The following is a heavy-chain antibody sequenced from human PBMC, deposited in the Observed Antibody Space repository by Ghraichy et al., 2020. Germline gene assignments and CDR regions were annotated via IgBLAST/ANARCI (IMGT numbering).Heavy chain of an antibody. Sequence: ASVKVSCKASGYTFTGYYMHWVRQAPGQGLEWMGRINPNSGGTNYAQKFQGRVTMTRDTSISTAYMELSRLRSDDTAVYYCARDLGYCSSTSCYWAFDIWGQGTMVTVSS. V-gene: IGHV1-2*06. CDR1: GYTFTGYY. D-gene: IGHD2-2*01. CDR3: ARDLGYCSSTSCYWAFDI. J-gene: IGHJ3*02. CDR2: INPNSGGT.